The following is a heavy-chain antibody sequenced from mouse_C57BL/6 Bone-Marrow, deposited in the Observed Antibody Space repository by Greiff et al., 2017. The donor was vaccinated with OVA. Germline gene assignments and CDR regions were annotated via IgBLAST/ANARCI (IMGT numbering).Heavy chain of an antibody. J-gene: IGHJ2*01. V-gene: IGHV1-55*01. CDR1: GYTFTSYW. CDR2: IYPGSGST. D-gene: IGHD1-1*01. Sequence: QVQLQQSGAELVKPGASVKMSCKASGYTFTSYWITWVKQRPGQGLEWIGDIYPGSGSTNYNEKFKSKATLTVDTSSSTAYMQLSSLTSEDSAVYYCARGLLLRDYFDYWGQGTTLTVSS. CDR3: ARGLLLRDYFDY.